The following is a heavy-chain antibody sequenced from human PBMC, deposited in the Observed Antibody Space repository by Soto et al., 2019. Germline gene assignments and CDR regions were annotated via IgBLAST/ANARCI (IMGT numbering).Heavy chain of an antibody. V-gene: IGHV4-59*01. D-gene: IGHD3-3*01. CDR3: ARLGVVISRYYYGMDV. CDR1: GGSISSYY. J-gene: IGHJ6*02. CDR2: IYYSGST. Sequence: QVQLQESGPGLVKPSETLSLTCTVSGGSISSYYWSWIRQPPGKGLEWIGYIYYSGSTNYNPSLKSRVTISVDTSKYQFSLKLSSVTAADTAVYYCARLGVVISRYYYGMDVWGQGTTVTVSS.